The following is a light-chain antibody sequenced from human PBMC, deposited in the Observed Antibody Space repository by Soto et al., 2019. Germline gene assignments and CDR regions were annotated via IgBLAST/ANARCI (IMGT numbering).Light chain of an antibody. CDR2: DAY. J-gene: IGKJ5*01. Sequence: EIVMTQSPATLSVSPGERAPLSCRASQSFRGLLAWYQQKPGQAPRLLIYDAYNRATGIPPRFSGSGSGTDFTLTISSLEPEDSAVYYCQQRHMWPIKFGQGTRLEIK. CDR1: QSFRGL. V-gene: IGKV3-11*01. CDR3: QQRHMWPIK.